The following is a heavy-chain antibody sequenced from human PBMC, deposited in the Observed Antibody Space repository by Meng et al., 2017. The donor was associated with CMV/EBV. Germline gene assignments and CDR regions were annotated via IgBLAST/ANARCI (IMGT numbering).Heavy chain of an antibody. D-gene: IGHD2-2*01. Sequence: SETLSLTCTVSGGSTSSYCWSWIRQLPGKGREWIGYISYSGSTNYNPSLKSRVTISVDTSKNQFSLKLSSVTAADTAVYYCARVVGDVVVPAATQYYFDYWGQGTLVTVSS. CDR3: ARVVGDVVVPAATQYYFDY. V-gene: IGHV4-59*01. CDR1: GGSTSSYC. J-gene: IGHJ4*02. CDR2: ISYSGST.